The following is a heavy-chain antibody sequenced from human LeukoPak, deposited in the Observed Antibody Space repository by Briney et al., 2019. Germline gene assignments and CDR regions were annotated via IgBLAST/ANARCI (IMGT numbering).Heavy chain of an antibody. D-gene: IGHD2-15*01. CDR1: GFTFSSYG. CDR2: IYYSGST. CDR3: ARQVVVVAATLDS. Sequence: PGGSLRLSCAASGFTFSSYGMSWVRQAPGKGLEWIGSIYYSGSTYYNPSLKSRVTISVDTSKNQFSLKLSSVTAADTAVYYCARQVVVVAATLDSWGQGTLVTVSS. J-gene: IGHJ5*01. V-gene: IGHV4-39*01.